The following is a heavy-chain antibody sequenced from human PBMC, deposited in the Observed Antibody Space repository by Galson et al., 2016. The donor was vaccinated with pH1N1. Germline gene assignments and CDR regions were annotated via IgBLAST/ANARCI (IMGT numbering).Heavy chain of an antibody. CDR2: TNRDGTTI. D-gene: IGHD3-10*01. CDR1: GFSISNNW. V-gene: IGHV3-74*01. Sequence: SLRLSCAAASGFSISNNWIHWVRQPPGRGLAWFSVTNRDGTTINYADPVRGGFTISRDNGKNTLYLQMNSLRADDTAVYYCARDCFGADDSWGQGTLVTVSS. J-gene: IGHJ4*02. CDR3: ARDCFGADDS.